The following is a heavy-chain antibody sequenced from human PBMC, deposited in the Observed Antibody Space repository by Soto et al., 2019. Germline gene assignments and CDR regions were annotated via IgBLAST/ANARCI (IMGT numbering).Heavy chain of an antibody. CDR1: GGTFSSYA. Sequence: QVQLVQSGAEVKKPGSSVKVSCKASGGTFSSYAISWVRQAPGQWLEWMGGIIPIFGTANYAQKFQGRVTITADESTSTADMELSSLRSDDTAVYYCARDLANIAVADYYYGMDVWGQGTTVTVSS. CDR2: IIPIFGTA. V-gene: IGHV1-69*01. CDR3: ARDLANIAVADYYYGMDV. J-gene: IGHJ6*02. D-gene: IGHD6-19*01.